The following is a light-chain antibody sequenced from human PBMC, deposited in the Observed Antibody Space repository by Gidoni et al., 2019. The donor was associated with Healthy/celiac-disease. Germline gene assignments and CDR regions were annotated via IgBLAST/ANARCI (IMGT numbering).Light chain of an antibody. Sequence: EIVLTQSPGTLSLSPGERATLSCRASQSVSSSYLAWYQQKPGQAPWLLIYGASSRATGIPDRFSGSGSGTDFTLTISRLEPEDFAVYYCQQYGSSPPITFGQXTRLEIK. CDR3: QQYGSSPPIT. CDR2: GAS. CDR1: QSVSSSY. J-gene: IGKJ5*01. V-gene: IGKV3-20*01.